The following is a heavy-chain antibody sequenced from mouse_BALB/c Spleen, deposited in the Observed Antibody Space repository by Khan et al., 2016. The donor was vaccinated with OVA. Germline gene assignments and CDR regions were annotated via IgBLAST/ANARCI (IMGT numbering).Heavy chain of an antibody. Sequence: EVELVESGGGLVQPGGSRKLSCAATGFTFSSFGMHWVRQAPERGLEWVAYISSGRGTIYYADTVKGRFTISRDNPKNTPFLQMTSLRSEDTAMSYCARGATTVVATWDWYFDVWGAGTTVTVSS. CDR3: ARGATTVVATWDWYFDV. J-gene: IGHJ1*01. CDR2: ISSGRGTI. V-gene: IGHV5-17*02. D-gene: IGHD1-1*01. CDR1: GFTFSSFG.